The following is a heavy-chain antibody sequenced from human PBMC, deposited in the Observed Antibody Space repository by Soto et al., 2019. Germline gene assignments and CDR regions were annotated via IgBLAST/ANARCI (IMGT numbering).Heavy chain of an antibody. J-gene: IGHJ6*02. V-gene: IGHV4-34*01. CDR1: GGSFSGYY. D-gene: IGHD6-19*01. CDR2: INHSGST. Sequence: TETLSLTCAVYGGSFSGYYWSWIRQPPGKGLEWIGEINHSGSTNYNPSLKSRVTISVDTSKNQFSLKLSSVTAADTAVYYCARGGPVSTAMVTGIAVAGKDHYYYYGMDVWGQGTTVTVSS. CDR3: ARGGPVSTAMVTGIAVAGKDHYYYYGMDV.